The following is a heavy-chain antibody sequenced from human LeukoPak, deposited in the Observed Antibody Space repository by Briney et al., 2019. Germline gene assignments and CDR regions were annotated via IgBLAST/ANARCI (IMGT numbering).Heavy chain of an antibody. V-gene: IGHV4-39*07. CDR1: GGSISSRDYY. CDR3: AFVVLRGRLMPESLNPSGDYSQQLEN. J-gene: IGHJ4*02. D-gene: IGHD3-10*01. Sequence: PSETLSLTCTVSGGSISSRDYYWGWIRQSPRKGLEVIAIIYYSGNTYYNPSLRSRVIMSVDTSKNQFSLKLSSVTAADTAVYYCAFVVLRGRLMPESLNPSGDYSQQLENWGQGTLVTVSS. CDR2: IYYSGNT.